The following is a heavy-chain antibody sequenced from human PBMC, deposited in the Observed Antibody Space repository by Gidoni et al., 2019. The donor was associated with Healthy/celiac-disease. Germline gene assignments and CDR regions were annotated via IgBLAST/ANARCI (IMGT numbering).Heavy chain of an antibody. V-gene: IGHV3-73*02. CDR1: GFPFSGSA. J-gene: IGHJ4*02. CDR3: TRDTAMARGDY. Sequence: EVQLVESGGGLVQPGGSLKLSCAASGFPFSGSAMHWVRQASGKGLEWVGRIRSKANSYATAYAASVKGRFTISRDDSKNTAYLQMNSLKTEDTAVYYCTRDTAMARGDYWGQGTLGHRLP. D-gene: IGHD5-18*01. CDR2: IRSKANSYAT.